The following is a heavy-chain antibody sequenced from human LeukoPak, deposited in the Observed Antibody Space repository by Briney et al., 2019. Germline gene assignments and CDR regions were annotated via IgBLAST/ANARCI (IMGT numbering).Heavy chain of an antibody. D-gene: IGHD2/OR15-2a*01. Sequence: PGGSLRLSCAASGFTFSSYWMSWIRQPPGKGLEWIGEINHSGSTNYNPSLKSRVTISVDTSKNQFSLKLSSVTAADTAVYYCASSSTLTPWGQGTLVTVSS. CDR3: ASSSTLTP. CDR1: GFTFSSYW. J-gene: IGHJ5*02. V-gene: IGHV4-34*01. CDR2: INHSGST.